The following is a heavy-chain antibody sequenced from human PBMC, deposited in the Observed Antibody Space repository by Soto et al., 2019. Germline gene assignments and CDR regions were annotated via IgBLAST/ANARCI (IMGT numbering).Heavy chain of an antibody. D-gene: IGHD5-18*01. CDR1: GFTFSSYG. Sequence: QVQLVESGGGVVQPGRSLRLSCAASGFTFSSYGMHWVRQAPGKGLEWVAVISYDGSNKHYADSVKGRFTISRDNSKNTLYLQMNSLRAEDTAVYYCANSAMGTDFDYWGQGTLVTVSS. CDR3: ANSAMGTDFDY. CDR2: ISYDGSNK. J-gene: IGHJ4*02. V-gene: IGHV3-30*18.